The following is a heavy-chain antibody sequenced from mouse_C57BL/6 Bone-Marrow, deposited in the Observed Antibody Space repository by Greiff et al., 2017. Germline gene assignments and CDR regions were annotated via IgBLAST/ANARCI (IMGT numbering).Heavy chain of an antibody. Sequence: QVQLKQSGAELARPGASVKLSCKASGYTFTSYGISWVKQRTGQGLEWIGEIYPRSGNTYYNEKFKGKATLTADKSSHTAYMELRSLTSEASAVYFCARSTMVRGFAYWGQGTLVTVSA. CDR3: ARSTMVRGFAY. J-gene: IGHJ3*01. D-gene: IGHD2-1*01. V-gene: IGHV1-81*01. CDR2: IYPRSGNT. CDR1: GYTFTSYG.